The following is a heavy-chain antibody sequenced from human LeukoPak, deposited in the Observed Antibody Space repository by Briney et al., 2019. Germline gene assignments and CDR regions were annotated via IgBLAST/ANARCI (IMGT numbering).Heavy chain of an antibody. J-gene: IGHJ4*02. CDR3: AGRAQTAGWSFDY. V-gene: IGHV4-4*07. CDR1: GGSITSYH. Sequence: SGTLSLTCLVSGGSITSYHWTWIRRPAGKGLQWIGQIHTSGCTNYNPSLKSRVAMSVDTSKNQFSLNLSSVTAADTAVYYCAGRAQTAGWSFDYWGQGALVTVSS. D-gene: IGHD6-19*01. CDR2: IHTSGCT.